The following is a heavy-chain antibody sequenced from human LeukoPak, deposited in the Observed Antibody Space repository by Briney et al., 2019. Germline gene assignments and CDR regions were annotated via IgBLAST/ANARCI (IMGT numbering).Heavy chain of an antibody. Sequence: ASVKVSCKASGYTFTGCYIHWVRQAPGQGLEWMGRINPNNGGTNYAQKFQGRVTMTRDTSISTAYMELSRLRSDDTAVYYCARDLSGWYGDFDYWGQGTLVTVSS. CDR1: GYTFTGCY. J-gene: IGHJ4*02. CDR2: INPNNGGT. CDR3: ARDLSGWYGDFDY. D-gene: IGHD6-19*01. V-gene: IGHV1-2*06.